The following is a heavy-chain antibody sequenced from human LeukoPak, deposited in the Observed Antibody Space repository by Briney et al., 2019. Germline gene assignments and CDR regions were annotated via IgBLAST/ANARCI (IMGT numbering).Heavy chain of an antibody. CDR1: GFTFSSYA. J-gene: IGHJ5*02. V-gene: IGHV3-23*01. D-gene: IGHD3-10*01. CDR2: ISGSGGST. CDR3: AKDLYFGSGSPNWFDP. Sequence: PGGSLRLSCAASGFTFSSYAMSWVRKAPGKGLEWVSAISGSGGSTYYADSVKGRFPISTDNSKNTLYLQMNSLRAEDTAVYYCAKDLYFGSGSPNWFDPWGQGTLVTVSS.